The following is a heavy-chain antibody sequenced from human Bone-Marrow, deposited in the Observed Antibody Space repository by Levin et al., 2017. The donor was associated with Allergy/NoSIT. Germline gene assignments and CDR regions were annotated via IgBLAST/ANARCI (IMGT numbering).Heavy chain of an antibody. Sequence: GGSLRLSCAVSGFTFNNYNMHWVRQAPGKGLDWVAFIWYDGSDKYYADSVKGRFTISRDNSKNTLYLQMNSLRAEDSAVYYCARSFWGFGEITNYYAMDVWDQGTTVTVSS. CDR2: IWYDGSDK. V-gene: IGHV3-33*01. CDR1: GFTFNNYN. J-gene: IGHJ6*02. D-gene: IGHD3-10*01. CDR3: ARSFWGFGEITNYYAMDV.